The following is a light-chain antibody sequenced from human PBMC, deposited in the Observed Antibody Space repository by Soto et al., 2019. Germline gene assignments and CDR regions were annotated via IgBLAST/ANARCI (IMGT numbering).Light chain of an antibody. Sequence: EIVLTQSPGTQSLSPAERATLSCRASQSVRSSYLAWYQQKPGQAPRLLIYGASTRATGIPDRFSGGGSGTDFTLTISSLEPEDFVVYYCQQRNNWPFTFGQGTRLEIK. CDR2: GAS. J-gene: IGKJ5*01. CDR3: QQRNNWPFT. V-gene: IGKV3D-20*02. CDR1: QSVRSSY.